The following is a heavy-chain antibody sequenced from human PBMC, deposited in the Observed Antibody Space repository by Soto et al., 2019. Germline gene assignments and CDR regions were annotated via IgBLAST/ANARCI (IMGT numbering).Heavy chain of an antibody. CDR1: CYTFTSYG. CDR2: ISAYNGNT. Sequence: SVKVSCKASCYTFTSYGISLLRQAPGQGLEWMVWISAYNGNTNYAQKLQGRVTMTTDTSTSTAYMELRSLRSDDTAVYYCARDCQWSSSPYGGFDPWGQGTLVTVSS. J-gene: IGHJ5*02. V-gene: IGHV1-18*01. CDR3: ARDCQWSSSPYGGFDP. D-gene: IGHD6-6*01.